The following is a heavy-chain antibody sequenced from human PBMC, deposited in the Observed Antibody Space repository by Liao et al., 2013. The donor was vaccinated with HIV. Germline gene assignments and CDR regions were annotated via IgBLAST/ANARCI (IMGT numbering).Heavy chain of an antibody. V-gene: IGHV4-61*02. CDR3: ARDPNYYDNGAYYFDY. CDR2: IYTTGST. J-gene: IGHJ4*01. CDR1: GGSITSDSSY. D-gene: IGHD3-22*01. Sequence: QVQLQESGPGLVKPSQTLSLTCTVSGGSITSDSSYWSWIRQPAGKGLEWIGRIYTTGSTRYNPSLRSRVTISRDTSKNQFSLKLNSVTATDTAVYYCARDPNYYDNGAYYFDYWGQGTLVTVAS.